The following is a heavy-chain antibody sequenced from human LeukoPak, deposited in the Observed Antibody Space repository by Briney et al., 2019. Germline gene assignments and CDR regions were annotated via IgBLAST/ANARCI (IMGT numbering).Heavy chain of an antibody. CDR3: ARDQLGTPFDY. V-gene: IGHV3-21*01. Sequence: PGGSLRLSCAASGFTFSSYSMTWVRQAPEKGLEWVSSISSSSSYIYYADSVKGRFTISRDNAKNSLYLQMNSLRAEDTAVYYCARDQLGTPFDYWGQGTLVTVSS. J-gene: IGHJ4*02. D-gene: IGHD1-1*01. CDR1: GFTFSSYS. CDR2: ISSSSSYI.